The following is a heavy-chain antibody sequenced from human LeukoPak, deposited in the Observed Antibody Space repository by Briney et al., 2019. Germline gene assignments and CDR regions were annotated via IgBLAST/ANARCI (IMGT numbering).Heavy chain of an antibody. Sequence: GGSLRLSCAASGFAFSSYAMYWVRQAPGKGLDWVAVISFDGTNKYYADSVKGRFTISRDNSKNTLYLQMNSLRAEDTAVYYCAKEDTVTTAFDYWGQGTLVTVSS. CDR1: GFAFSSYA. CDR3: AKEDTVTTAFDY. V-gene: IGHV3-30*04. CDR2: ISFDGTNK. D-gene: IGHD4-17*01. J-gene: IGHJ4*02.